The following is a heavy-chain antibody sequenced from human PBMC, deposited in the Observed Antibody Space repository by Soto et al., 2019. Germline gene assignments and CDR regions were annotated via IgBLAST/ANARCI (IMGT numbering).Heavy chain of an antibody. Sequence: SETLSLTCTVSGDSIRSYYWGWIRQPPGKGLEWIGSIYYSGSTNYNPSLKSRVTISVDRSKNQFSLKLSSVTAADTAVYYCARVPDRWGQGTLVTVSS. CDR2: IYYSGST. D-gene: IGHD2-2*01. V-gene: IGHV4-59*12. CDR3: ARVPDR. J-gene: IGHJ5*02. CDR1: GDSIRSYY.